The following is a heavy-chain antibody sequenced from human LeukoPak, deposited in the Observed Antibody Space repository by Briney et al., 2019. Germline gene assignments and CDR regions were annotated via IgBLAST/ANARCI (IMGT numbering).Heavy chain of an antibody. CDR3: ARARGGVGGVTDY. V-gene: IGHV3-66*01. D-gene: IGHD3-16*01. J-gene: IGHJ4*02. CDR1: GFTVSSNY. Sequence: PGGSLRLSCAASGFTVSSNYMSWVRQAPGKGLEWVSVIYSGGSTYYADPVKGRFTISRDNSKNTLYLQMNSLRAEDTAVYYCARARGGVGGVTDYGGQGTLVTVSS. CDR2: IYSGGST.